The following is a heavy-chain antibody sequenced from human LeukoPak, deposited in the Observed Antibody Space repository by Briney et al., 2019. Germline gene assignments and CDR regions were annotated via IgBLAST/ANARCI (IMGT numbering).Heavy chain of an antibody. D-gene: IGHD6-19*01. CDR1: GSRFITYW. CDR2: IYPGDSDT. V-gene: IGHV5-51*01. Sequence: PGESLQISCQGSGSRFITYWIGWVRQVPRKGLEWMGIIYPGDSDTRYRPSFQGQVTISADKSISTAYLQWSSLKASDTAMYYCARHWSYTSGPQFADYWGQGTLVTVSS. J-gene: IGHJ4*02. CDR3: ARHWSYTSGPQFADY.